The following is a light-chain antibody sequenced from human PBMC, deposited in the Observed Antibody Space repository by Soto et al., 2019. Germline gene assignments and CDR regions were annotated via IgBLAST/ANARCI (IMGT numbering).Light chain of an antibody. J-gene: IGKJ4*01. CDR3: QQHINWPLT. CDR2: GAS. V-gene: IGKV3-11*01. CDR1: QSVSSN. Sequence: EIVMTQSPATLSVSPGERATLSCRASQSVSSNLAWYQQKPGQAPRLLIYGASNRATGIPARFSGSGSGADFTLTISSLEPGDFALYYCQQHINWPLTFGGGTKV.